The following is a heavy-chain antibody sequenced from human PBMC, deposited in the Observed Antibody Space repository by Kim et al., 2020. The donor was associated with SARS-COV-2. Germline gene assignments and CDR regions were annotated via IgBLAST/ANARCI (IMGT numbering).Heavy chain of an antibody. D-gene: IGHD3-16*02. J-gene: IGHJ4*02. Sequence: YTSARTTYNPSLQSRVTMSVDMSKNQFSLKLSSVTAADTAVYYCASALGHWGQGTLVTVSS. CDR3: ASALGH. V-gene: IGHV4-4*07. CDR2: YTSART.